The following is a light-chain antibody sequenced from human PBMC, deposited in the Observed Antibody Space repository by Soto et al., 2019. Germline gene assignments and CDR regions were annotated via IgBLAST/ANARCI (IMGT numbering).Light chain of an antibody. Sequence: DIQMTQSPSTLSGSVGDRVTITCRASQTISSWLAWYQQKPGKAPTLLIYAASSLQSGVPSRFSGSGSGTDFTLTISSLQPEDFATYYCQQSYSTPPTLGQGTKVDIK. CDR3: QQSYSTPPT. CDR1: QTISSW. J-gene: IGKJ1*01. CDR2: AAS. V-gene: IGKV1-39*01.